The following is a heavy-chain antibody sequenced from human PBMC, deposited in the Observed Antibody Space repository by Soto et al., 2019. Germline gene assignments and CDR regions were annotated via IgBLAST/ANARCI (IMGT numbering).Heavy chain of an antibody. J-gene: IGHJ4*02. V-gene: IGHV3-30-3*01. CDR2: ISYDGSNK. CDR1: GFTFSNYA. Sequence: QVQLVESGGGVVQPGRSLRLSCAASGFTFSNYAMHWVRQSPGKGLEWVAVISYDGSNKYYADSLEGRFTISRDNSKNTLYLQMNSLRAEDTAMYYCARPDLAGGSYPDYWCQGTLVTVSS. D-gene: IGHD1-26*01. CDR3: ARPDLAGGSYPDY.